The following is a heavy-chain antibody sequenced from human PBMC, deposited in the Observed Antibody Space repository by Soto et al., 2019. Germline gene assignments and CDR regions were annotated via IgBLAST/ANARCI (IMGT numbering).Heavy chain of an antibody. D-gene: IGHD4-4*01. Sequence: ASVKVSCKASGYTFTSYGISWVRQAPGQGLEWMGWISAYNGNTNYAQKLQGRVTMTTDTSTSTAYMELRSLRSDDTAVYYCARDIRRTVKGAIDYWGQGTLVTVSS. V-gene: IGHV1-18*01. J-gene: IGHJ4*02. CDR2: ISAYNGNT. CDR3: ARDIRRTVKGAIDY. CDR1: GYTFTSYG.